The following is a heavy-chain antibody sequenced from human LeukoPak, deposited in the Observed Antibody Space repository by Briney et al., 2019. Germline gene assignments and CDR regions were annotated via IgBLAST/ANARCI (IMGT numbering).Heavy chain of an antibody. D-gene: IGHD2-8*01. V-gene: IGHV5-51*01. J-gene: IGHJ3*02. Sequence: GESLKISCKGSGYSFTSYWIGWVRQMPGKGLEWMGIIYPGDSDTRYSPSFQGQVTISADESISTAYLQWSSLKASDTAMYYCARHAAGYYPGNAFDIWGQGTMVTVSS. CDR3: ARHAAGYYPGNAFDI. CDR1: GYSFTSYW. CDR2: IYPGDSDT.